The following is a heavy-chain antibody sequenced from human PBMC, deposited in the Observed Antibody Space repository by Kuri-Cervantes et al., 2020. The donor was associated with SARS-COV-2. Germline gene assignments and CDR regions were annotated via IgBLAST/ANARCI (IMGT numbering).Heavy chain of an antibody. V-gene: IGHV4-59*10. CDR2: IYTSGST. CDR3: ARADSSKDDAFDI. D-gene: IGHD6-13*01. CDR1: GGSFSGYY. Sequence: GSLRLSCAVYGGSFSGYYWSWIRQPPGKGLEWIGRIYTSGSTNYNPSLKSRVTISVDTSKNQFSLKLSSVTAADTAVYYCARADSSKDDAFDIWGQGTMVTVSS. J-gene: IGHJ3*02.